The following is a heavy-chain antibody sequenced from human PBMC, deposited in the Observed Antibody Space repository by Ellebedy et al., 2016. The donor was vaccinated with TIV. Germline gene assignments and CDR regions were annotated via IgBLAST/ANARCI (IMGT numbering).Heavy chain of an antibody. Sequence: SVKVSXXASGGTFSNYAVSWVRQAPGRGLEWMGGVIPMFGTVEYAQKFQGRVMITADKSTNTAYMEVRSLRSEDTALYYCARVSWSGGYLLVNGGDGMDVWGQGTTVIVSS. CDR1: GGTFSNYA. V-gene: IGHV1-69*06. J-gene: IGHJ6*02. D-gene: IGHD4-23*01. CDR2: VIPMFGTV. CDR3: ARVSWSGGYLLVNGGDGMDV.